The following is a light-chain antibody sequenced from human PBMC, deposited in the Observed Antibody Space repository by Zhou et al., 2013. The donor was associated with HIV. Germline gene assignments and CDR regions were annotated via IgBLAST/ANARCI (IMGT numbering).Light chain of an antibody. J-gene: IGKJ1*01. CDR1: QSISKN. CDR2: DAS. CDR3: QQSYETPRS. V-gene: IGKV1-39*01. Sequence: DIQMTQSPSSLSASVGDRVTITCRASQSISKNLNWYQQKSGKAPEVLIYDASRLRSGAPSRFSGSGSGTDFTLTISSVQPEDFATYYCQQSYETPRSFGQGTKVEFK.